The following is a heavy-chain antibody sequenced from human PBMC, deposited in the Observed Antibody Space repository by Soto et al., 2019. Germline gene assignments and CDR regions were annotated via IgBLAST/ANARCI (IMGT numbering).Heavy chain of an antibody. Sequence: EVQLVESGGGLVQPGGSLRLSCAASGFTFSSYEMNWVRQAPGKGLEWVSYISSSSSYIYYADSVKGRFTISRDNAKNSLYLQMNSLRAEDTAVYYCAREDGITGTTSGVGFDYWGQGTLVTVSS. CDR1: GFTFSSYE. V-gene: IGHV3-48*03. D-gene: IGHD1-7*01. CDR2: ISSSSSYI. CDR3: AREDGITGTTSGVGFDY. J-gene: IGHJ4*02.